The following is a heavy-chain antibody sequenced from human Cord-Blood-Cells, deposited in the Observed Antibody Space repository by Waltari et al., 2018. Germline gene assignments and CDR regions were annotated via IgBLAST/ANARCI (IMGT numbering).Heavy chain of an antibody. CDR2: INPSGGST. V-gene: IGHV1-46*01. CDR3: AALWFGELC. Sequence: QVQMVQSGAGGKKPGAAVKVARKGSGDTFTRYFMLWVRQPPGQGLEWMGIINPSGGSTSYAQKSQGRVTMTRYTSTSTVYMELSSLRSEDTAVYYCAALWFGELCWGQGTLVTVSS. CDR1: GDTFTRYF. J-gene: IGHJ4*02. D-gene: IGHD3-10*01.